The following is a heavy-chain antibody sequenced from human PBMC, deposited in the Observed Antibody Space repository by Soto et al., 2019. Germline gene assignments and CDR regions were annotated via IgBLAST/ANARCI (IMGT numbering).Heavy chain of an antibody. CDR1: GASITYGGYS. Sequence: SETLSLTCTVSGASITYGGYSWSWIRQTPGKGLEWIGYINHLETTFYNPSFESRLTLSIDRAKNQFSLDLNSMSAADRAVYFCARGGGSDSFDYWGQGILVTVSS. D-gene: IGHD1-26*01. J-gene: IGHJ4*02. CDR2: INHLETT. CDR3: ARGGGSDSFDY. V-gene: IGHV4-30-2*01.